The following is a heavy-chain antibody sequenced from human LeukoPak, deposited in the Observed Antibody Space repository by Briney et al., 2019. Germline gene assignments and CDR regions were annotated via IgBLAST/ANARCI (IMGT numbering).Heavy chain of an antibody. CDR2: INPNSGGT. V-gene: IGHV1-2*02. CDR3: ARELYGRFEY. J-gene: IGHJ4*02. CDR1: GYTFTGYY. Sequence: VSVKVSCKASGYTFTGYYMHWVRQAPGQGLEWMGWINPNSGGTNYAQKFQGRVTMTTDTSTSTAYMELRSLRSDDTAVYYCARELYGRFEYWGQGTLVTVSS. D-gene: IGHD2-2*02.